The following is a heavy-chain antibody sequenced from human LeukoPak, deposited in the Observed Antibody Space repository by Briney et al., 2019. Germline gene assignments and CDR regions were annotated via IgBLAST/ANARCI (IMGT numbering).Heavy chain of an antibody. CDR2: ISYDGSNK. CDR1: GFTFSSYG. J-gene: IGHJ4*02. CDR3: TSKDG. V-gene: IGHV3-30*03. Sequence: GGSLRLSCAASGFTFSSYGMHWVRQAPGKGLEWVAVISYDGSNKYYADSVKGRFTISRDNAKNSLYLQMNSLRAEDTAVYYCTSKDGWGQGTLVTVSS.